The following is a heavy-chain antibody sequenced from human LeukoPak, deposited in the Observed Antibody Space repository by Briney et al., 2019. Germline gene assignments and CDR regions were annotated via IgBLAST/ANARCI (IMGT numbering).Heavy chain of an antibody. V-gene: IGHV3-15*01. CDR1: GFTFSNSW. J-gene: IGHJ4*02. CDR2: IKSKTDGGTT. Sequence: KSGGSLRLSCAASGFTFSNSWMSWVRQAPGKGLEWVGRIKSKTDGGTTDYAAPVKGRFTISRDDSKNTLYLQMNSLKTEDTAVYYCTTGKPPHPIVGATIAQSDYWGQGTLDTVSS. D-gene: IGHD1-26*01. CDR3: TTGKPPHPIVGATIAQSDY.